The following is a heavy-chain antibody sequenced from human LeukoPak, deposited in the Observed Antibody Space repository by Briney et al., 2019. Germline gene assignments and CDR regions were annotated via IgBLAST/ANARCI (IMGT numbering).Heavy chain of an antibody. CDR2: ISGSSSTI. V-gene: IGHV3-48*02. CDR1: GFTFSSYS. J-gene: IGHJ4*02. Sequence: GGSLRLSCAASGFTFSSYSMNWVRQAPGKGLEWVSYISGSSSTIYYADSVKGRLTISRDNAKNSLYLQMNSLRDEDTAVYYCARDQITMALPGYWGQGTLVTVSS. CDR3: ARDQITMALPGY. D-gene: IGHD3-10*01.